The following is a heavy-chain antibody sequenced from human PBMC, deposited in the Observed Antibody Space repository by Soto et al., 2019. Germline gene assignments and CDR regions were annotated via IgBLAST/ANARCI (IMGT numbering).Heavy chain of an antibody. J-gene: IGHJ6*04. V-gene: IGHV3-7*01. Sequence: GGSLRLSCAASGFTFSSYWMSWVRQAPGKGLEWVANIKQDGSEKYYVDSVKGRFTISRDNAKNTLYLQMNSLRAEDTAVYYCASADVSIVVVPAAMQGHVLDVWGKGTTVTVSS. CDR1: GFTFSSYW. CDR3: ASADVSIVVVPAAMQGHVLDV. D-gene: IGHD2-2*01. CDR2: IKQDGSEK.